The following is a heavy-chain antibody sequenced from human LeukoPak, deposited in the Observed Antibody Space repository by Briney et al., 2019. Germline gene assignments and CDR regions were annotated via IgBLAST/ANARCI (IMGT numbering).Heavy chain of an antibody. Sequence: GGSLRLSCAASGFTVSSSFMTWVRQAPGKGLEWVSLISFSGNNMYYADSVRGRFTISRDNSKDTLYLQMNSLRAEDTAIYYCVRDIELSTWGLGTMVSVSS. J-gene: IGHJ3*01. CDR3: VRDIELST. V-gene: IGHV3-23*01. CDR2: ISFSGNNM. CDR1: GFTVSSSF. D-gene: IGHD3-16*02.